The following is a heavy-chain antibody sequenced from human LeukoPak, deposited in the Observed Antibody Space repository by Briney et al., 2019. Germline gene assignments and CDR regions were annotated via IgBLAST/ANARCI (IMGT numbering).Heavy chain of an antibody. J-gene: IGHJ4*02. D-gene: IGHD5-24*01. V-gene: IGHV3-30*18. Sequence: GRSLRLSCAASGFTFSSYGMHWVRQAPGKGLEWVAVISYDGSNKYYADSVKGRFTVSRDNSKNTLYLQMNSLRAEDTAVYYCAKEGRDGFNYDYWGQGTLVTVSS. CDR2: ISYDGSNK. CDR3: AKEGRDGFNYDY. CDR1: GFTFSSYG.